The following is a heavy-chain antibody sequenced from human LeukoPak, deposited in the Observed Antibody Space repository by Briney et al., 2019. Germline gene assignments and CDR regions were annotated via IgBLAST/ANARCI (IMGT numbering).Heavy chain of an antibody. Sequence: PGGTLRLSCAGYGFTIRNHGMNWVRQAAGKGLEWVSGISPSGDITYYVDSVKGRFTISRDNAKNTLYLQMNSLRAEDTAVYYCARGEDCSSTSCLNYYYYYMDVWGKGTTVTVSS. CDR2: ISPSGDIT. CDR1: GFTIRNHG. CDR3: ARGEDCSSTSCLNYYYYYMDV. V-gene: IGHV3-23*01. D-gene: IGHD2-2*01. J-gene: IGHJ6*03.